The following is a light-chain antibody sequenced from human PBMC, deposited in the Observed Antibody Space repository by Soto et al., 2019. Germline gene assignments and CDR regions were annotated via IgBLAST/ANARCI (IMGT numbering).Light chain of an antibody. CDR3: SSYTTTSAFV. J-gene: IGLJ1*01. Sequence: QSALTQPASVSGSPGQSITISCTGTSGDIGAYNFVSWYQQHPAKRPKLVIADVSDRPSGVSLRFSGSKSGNTASLTISGLQAEDEADYYCSSYTTTSAFVFGSGTKVTVL. V-gene: IGLV2-14*03. CDR1: SGDIGAYNF. CDR2: DVS.